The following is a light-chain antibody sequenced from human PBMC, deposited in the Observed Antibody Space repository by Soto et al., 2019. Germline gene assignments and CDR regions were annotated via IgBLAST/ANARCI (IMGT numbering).Light chain of an antibody. CDR2: GAS. CDR1: QSVSSSY. Sequence: EVVLTQSPATLSLSAGARATLSFRASQSVSSSYLAWYQQKPGQAPRLLIYGASTRATAIPARFSGGGSGTEFTLTISSLQSEDFAVYYCQQYKNGWAFGQGTKVDI. V-gene: IGKV3-15*01. J-gene: IGKJ1*01. CDR3: QQYKNGWA.